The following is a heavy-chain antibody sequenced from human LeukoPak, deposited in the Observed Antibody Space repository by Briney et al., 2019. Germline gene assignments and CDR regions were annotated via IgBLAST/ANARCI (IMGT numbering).Heavy chain of an antibody. V-gene: IGHV1-58*01. CDR1: GFTFTSYA. J-gene: IGHJ3*02. CDR3: AAALDYGGEPDAFDI. CDR2: IDVGSGNT. Sequence: SVKVSCKASGFTFTSYAVQWVRQARGQRLEWIGWIDVGSGNTNYAQKFQERVTITRDMSTSTAYMELSSLRSEDTAVYYCAAALDYGGEPDAFDIWGQGTMVTVSS. D-gene: IGHD4-23*01.